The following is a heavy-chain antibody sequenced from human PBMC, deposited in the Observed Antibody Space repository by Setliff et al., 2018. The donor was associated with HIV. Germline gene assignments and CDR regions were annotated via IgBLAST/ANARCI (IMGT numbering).Heavy chain of an antibody. CDR2: ITWQGGLL. J-gene: IGHJ4*02. V-gene: IGHV3-74*01. CDR3: VRETVGAFDH. CDR1: GFTFSSYW. Sequence: GGSLRLSCAASGFTFSSYWMHWVRQPPGKGLEWVSGITWQGGLLGYADSVKGRFTISRDNAKNSLYLQMNSLRADDTAVYYCVRETVGAFDHWGQGALVTVSS.